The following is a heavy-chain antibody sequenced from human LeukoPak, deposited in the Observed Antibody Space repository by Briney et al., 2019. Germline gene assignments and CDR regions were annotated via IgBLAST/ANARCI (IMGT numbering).Heavy chain of an antibody. Sequence: PGGSLRLSCVASGSGFIFSNYAMSWVRQAPGKGLEWVSSISGNTIITQYSDSVKGRFTISRDNSRSTVYLLLNSLRDDDTAIYYCAKDPKVGERIAIWLSPPYFDPWGQGTLVTVSS. CDR1: GSGFIFSNYA. J-gene: IGHJ5*02. CDR2: ISGNTIIT. V-gene: IGHV3-23*01. D-gene: IGHD3-16*01. CDR3: AKDPKVGERIAIWLSPPYFDP.